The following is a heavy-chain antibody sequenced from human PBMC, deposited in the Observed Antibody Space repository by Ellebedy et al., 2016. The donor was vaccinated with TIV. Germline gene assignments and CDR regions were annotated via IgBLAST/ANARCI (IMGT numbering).Heavy chain of an antibody. CDR1: GFTFSSYS. V-gene: IGHV3-21*04. CDR3: AKCRLGWLQSDFDY. Sequence: GESLKISXAASGFTFSSYSMNWVRQAPGKGLEWVSSISSSSSYIYYADSVKGRFTISRDNSKNTLYLQMNSLRAEDTAVYYCAKCRLGWLQSDFDYWGQGTLVTVSS. CDR2: ISSSSSYI. J-gene: IGHJ4*02. D-gene: IGHD5-24*01.